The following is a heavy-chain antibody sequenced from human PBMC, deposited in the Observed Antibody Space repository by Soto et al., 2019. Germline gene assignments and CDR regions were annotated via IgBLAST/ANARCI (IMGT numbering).Heavy chain of an antibody. J-gene: IGHJ3*02. V-gene: IGHV3-48*01. CDR1: GFTFSSYS. CDR3: ARVVRITIFGVVSRAFDI. CDR2: TSSSSSTI. D-gene: IGHD3-3*01. Sequence: PGGSLRLSCAASGFTFSSYSMNWVRQAPGKGLEWVSYTSSSSSTIYYADSVKGRFTISRDNAKNSLYLQMNSLRAEDTAVYYCARVVRITIFGVVSRAFDIWGQGTMVTVSS.